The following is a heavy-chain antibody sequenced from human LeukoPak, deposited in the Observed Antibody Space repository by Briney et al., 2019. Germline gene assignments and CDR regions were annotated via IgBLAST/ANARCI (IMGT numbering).Heavy chain of an antibody. D-gene: IGHD3-10*01. CDR3: AAWFGELFDY. CDR2: IYYSGST. V-gene: IGHV4-61*01. Sequence: SGTLSLTCTVSGGSVSSGSYYWSWIRQPPGKGLEWIGYIYYSGSTNYNPSLKSRVTISVDTSKNQFSLKLSSVTAADTAVYYCAAWFGELFDYWGQGTLVTVSS. CDR1: GGSVSSGSYY. J-gene: IGHJ4*02.